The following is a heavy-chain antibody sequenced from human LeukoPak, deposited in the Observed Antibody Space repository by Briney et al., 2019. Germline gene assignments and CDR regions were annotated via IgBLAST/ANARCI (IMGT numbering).Heavy chain of an antibody. CDR3: ARAAEYSSGWYLFDY. Sequence: SETMSLTCTVSSGSISDYYWTWIRQPAGKGLEWIGRIYTSGGTNYNPSLKSRVTMSVDTSKNQFSLKLSSVTAADTAMYYCARAAEYSSGWYLFDYWGQGILVTVSA. J-gene: IGHJ4*02. D-gene: IGHD6-19*01. CDR2: IYTSGGT. CDR1: SGSISDYY. V-gene: IGHV4-4*07.